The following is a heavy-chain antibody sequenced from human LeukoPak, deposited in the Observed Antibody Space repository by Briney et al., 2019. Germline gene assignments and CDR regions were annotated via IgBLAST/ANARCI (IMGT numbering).Heavy chain of an antibody. D-gene: IGHD6-19*01. CDR3: AREEGYSSAGFDY. V-gene: IGHV3-33*01. CDR2: IWYDGSNK. Sequence: PGGSLRLSCAASGFTFSSYGMHWVRQAPGKGLEWVAVIWYDGSNKYYADSVKGRFTISRDNSKNTLYLQMNSLRAEDTAVYYCAREEGYSSAGFDYWGQGTLVTVSS. J-gene: IGHJ4*02. CDR1: GFTFSSYG.